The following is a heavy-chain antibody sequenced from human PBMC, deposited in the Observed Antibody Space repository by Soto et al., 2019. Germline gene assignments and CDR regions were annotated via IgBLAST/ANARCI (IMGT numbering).Heavy chain of an antibody. Sequence: SETLSLTCTVSGGSISSYYWSWIRQPPGKGLEWIGYIYYSGSTNYNPSLKSRVTISVDTSKNQFSLKLSSVTAADTAVYYCARQGVAAAGDFDYWGQGTLVTVSS. CDR1: GGSISSYY. CDR2: IYYSGST. D-gene: IGHD6-13*01. J-gene: IGHJ4*02. V-gene: IGHV4-59*01. CDR3: ARQGVAAAGDFDY.